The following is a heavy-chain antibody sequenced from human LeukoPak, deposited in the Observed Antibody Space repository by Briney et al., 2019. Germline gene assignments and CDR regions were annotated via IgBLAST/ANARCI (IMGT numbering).Heavy chain of an antibody. Sequence: SETLSLTCTVSGGSISTYYWTWIRQPPGKGLEWIGPISYSGSTNYSPSLEGRVTMSVDTSKNQFSLKLRAVTAADTAVYFCARQELSYGSGSHFDYWGQGILVTVSS. CDR2: ISYSGST. V-gene: IGHV4-59*08. D-gene: IGHD3-10*01. CDR1: GGSISTYY. J-gene: IGHJ4*02. CDR3: ARQELSYGSGSHFDY.